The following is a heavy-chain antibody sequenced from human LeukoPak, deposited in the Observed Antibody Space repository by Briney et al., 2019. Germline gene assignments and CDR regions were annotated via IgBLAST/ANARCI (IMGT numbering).Heavy chain of an antibody. D-gene: IGHD2-2*01. Sequence: ASVKVSCKASGYTFTSYYMHWVRQAPGQGLEWMGIINPSGGSTSYAQKFQGRVTMTRDTSTSTVYMELSSLRSEDTAVYYCARAVDPYCSSTSCTGEFDPWGQGTLVTVSS. CDR2: INPSGGST. CDR1: GYTFTSYY. J-gene: IGHJ5*02. V-gene: IGHV1-46*01. CDR3: ARAVDPYCSSTSCTGEFDP.